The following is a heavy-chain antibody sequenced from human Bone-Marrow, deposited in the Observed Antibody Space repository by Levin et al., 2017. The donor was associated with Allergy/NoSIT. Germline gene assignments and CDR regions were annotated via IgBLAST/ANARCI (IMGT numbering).Heavy chain of an antibody. Sequence: GGSLRLSCAASGFTFSSYAMSWVRQAPGKGLEWVSAISGSGGSTYYADSVKGRFTISRDNSKNTLYLQMNSLRAEDTAVYYCAKDAASRDGYNRELASYRNPRLRAWAGGPDYWGQGTLVTVSS. J-gene: IGHJ4*02. CDR2: ISGSGGST. V-gene: IGHV3-23*01. CDR3: AKDAASRDGYNRELASYRNPRLRAWAGGPDY. D-gene: IGHD5-24*01. CDR1: GFTFSSYA.